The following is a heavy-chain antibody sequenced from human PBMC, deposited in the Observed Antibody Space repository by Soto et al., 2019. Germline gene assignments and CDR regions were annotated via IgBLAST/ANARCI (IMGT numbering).Heavy chain of an antibody. V-gene: IGHV3-33*01. D-gene: IGHD6-13*01. CDR2: IWYDGSNK. J-gene: IGHJ4*02. CDR1: GFSFSSYD. Sequence: QVQLVESGGGVVQPGTSLRLSCAASGFSFSSYDIHWVRQAPGKGLEWVAVIWYDGSNKYYADSVKGRFTISRDNSKNTLYLQMNSLRADDTAVYYCARGYISSRDLGYWGQGTLVTVSS. CDR3: ARGYISSRDLGY.